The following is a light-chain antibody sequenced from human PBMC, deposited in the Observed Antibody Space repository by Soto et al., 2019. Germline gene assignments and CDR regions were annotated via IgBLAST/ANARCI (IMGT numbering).Light chain of an antibody. CDR3: AAWGDSLNTWV. CDR1: SSNIGSNA. V-gene: IGLV1-44*01. CDR2: SDD. Sequence: QLVLTQPPSASGTPGQRVTISCSGSSSNIGSNAVGWYQHFPGTAPKVLIYSDDQRPSGVPDRFSGSKSGTSASLAISGLQAEDEADYFCAAWGDSLNTWVFGGGTQLTVL. J-gene: IGLJ3*02.